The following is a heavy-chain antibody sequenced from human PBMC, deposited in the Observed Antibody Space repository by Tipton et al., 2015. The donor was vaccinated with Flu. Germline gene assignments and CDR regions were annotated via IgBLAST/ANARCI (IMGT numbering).Heavy chain of an antibody. D-gene: IGHD3-3*01. CDR2: IVPVLSTT. V-gene: IGHV1-69*01. J-gene: IGHJ6*03. CDR1: EGTFSNYA. CDR3: ARAPFWSGYPNFYYYMDV. Sequence: QSGAEVKKPGSSVKVSCKTSEGTFSNYAITWVRQAPGQGLEWMGGIVPVLSTTNHAQKFQGRLTITADESTSTAYLDLSSLRSDDTAIYYCARAPFWSGYPNFYYYMDVWGKGTTVTVSS.